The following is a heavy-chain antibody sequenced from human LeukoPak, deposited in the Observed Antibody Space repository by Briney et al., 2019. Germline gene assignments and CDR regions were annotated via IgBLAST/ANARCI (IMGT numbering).Heavy chain of an antibody. CDR1: GGSITGYY. J-gene: IGHJ4*02. V-gene: IGHV4-4*07. CDR2: VYSSGVG. Sequence: SETLSLTCTVSGGSITGYYWNWIRQPAGQGLGWLGRVYSSGVGNYNPSLTSRVTMSVDTPKNQFSLKLTSLTAADTAVYYCAREEFLHEIDSSGYFVYWGQGTLVTVSS. D-gene: IGHD3-22*01. CDR3: AREEFLHEIDSSGYFVY.